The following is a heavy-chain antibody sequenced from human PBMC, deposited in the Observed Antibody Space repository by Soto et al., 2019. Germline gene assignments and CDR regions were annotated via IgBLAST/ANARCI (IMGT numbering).Heavy chain of an antibody. CDR2: ISGSGVST. CDR1: GFTFSSYA. CDR3: AKDRWAYCGGDCFLDD. Sequence: GGSLRLSCAASGFTFSSYAMSWVRQGPGKGLEWVSAISGSGVSTYYADSVKGRFTISRDNSKNTLYLQMNSLRAEDTAVYYCAKDRWAYCGGDCFLDDCGQGTLVTVSS. V-gene: IGHV3-23*01. J-gene: IGHJ4*02. D-gene: IGHD2-21*02.